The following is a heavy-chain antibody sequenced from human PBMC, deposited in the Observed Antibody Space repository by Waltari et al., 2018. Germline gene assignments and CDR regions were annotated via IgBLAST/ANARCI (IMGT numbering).Heavy chain of an antibody. J-gene: IGHJ4*02. CDR1: GGTFSSYA. D-gene: IGHD5-18*01. Sequence: QVQLVQSGAEVKKPGSSVKVSCKASGGTFSSYAISWVRQAPGQGLEWMGGIIPICGTANYAQKFQGRVTITADESTSTAYMELSSLRSEDTAVYYCARGRGDTAMVLYYFDYWGQGTLVTVSS. CDR2: IIPICGTA. CDR3: ARGRGDTAMVLYYFDY. V-gene: IGHV1-69*01.